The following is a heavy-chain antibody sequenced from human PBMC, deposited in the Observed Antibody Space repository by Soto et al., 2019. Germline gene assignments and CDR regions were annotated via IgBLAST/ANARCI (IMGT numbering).Heavy chain of an antibody. Sequence: SSETLSLTCTVSGGSISSYYWNWIRQSPGKGLEWIASLDYSGTTNYNPSLKSRITTSVDPSKKQFSLKMRSVTAADTAVYYCARDSFPPCSSSSKGFDYWGQGSLVTVSS. D-gene: IGHD6-6*01. CDR2: LDYSGTT. CDR3: ARDSFPPCSSSSKGFDY. CDR1: GGSISSYY. J-gene: IGHJ4*02. V-gene: IGHV4-59*01.